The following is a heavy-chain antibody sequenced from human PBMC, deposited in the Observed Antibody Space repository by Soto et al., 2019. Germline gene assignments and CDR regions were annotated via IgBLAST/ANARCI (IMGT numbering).Heavy chain of an antibody. CDR2: VSAYNGNT. CDR3: ARDRSGGTYPWFFDL. D-gene: IGHD1-26*01. J-gene: IGHJ2*01. V-gene: IGHV1-18*01. Sequence: QVQLVQSGAEVKKPGASVKISCKASGYTFSIYGISWVRQAPGQGLEWMGWVSAYNGNTKYAQKLQGSDTVTTDTSTSRAYMELRSLRSDDTAVYYCARDRSGGTYPWFFDLWGRGTLVTVSS. CDR1: GYTFSIYG.